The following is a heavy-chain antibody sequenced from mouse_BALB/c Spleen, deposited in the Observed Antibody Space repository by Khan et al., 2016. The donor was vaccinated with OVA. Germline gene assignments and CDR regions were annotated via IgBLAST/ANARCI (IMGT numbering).Heavy chain of an antibody. V-gene: IGHV1-7*01. Sequence: QIQLVQSGAERAKPGASVKMSCKASGYTFTTYWMHWVKQRPGQGLEWIGYINPTSGYIDYNEKFKDRATLSADKSSSTAYMQLSSLTSEDSAVYYCTRDRIDYWGQGTTLTVSS. CDR2: INPTSGYI. CDR3: TRDRIDY. J-gene: IGHJ2*01. CDR1: GYTFTTYW.